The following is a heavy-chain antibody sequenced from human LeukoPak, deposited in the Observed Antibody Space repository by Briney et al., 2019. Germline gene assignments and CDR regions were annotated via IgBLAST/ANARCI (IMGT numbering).Heavy chain of an antibody. V-gene: IGHV1-18*01. Sequence: GASVKVSCKASGYTFTSYGISWVRQAPGQGLEWMGWISAYNGNTNYAQKLQGRVTMTTDTSTSTAYMELRRLRSDDTAVYYCARDTGRLRFLEWLSSPLDYWGQGTLVTVSS. J-gene: IGHJ4*02. CDR2: ISAYNGNT. CDR3: ARDTGRLRFLEWLSSPLDY. CDR1: GYTFTSYG. D-gene: IGHD3-3*01.